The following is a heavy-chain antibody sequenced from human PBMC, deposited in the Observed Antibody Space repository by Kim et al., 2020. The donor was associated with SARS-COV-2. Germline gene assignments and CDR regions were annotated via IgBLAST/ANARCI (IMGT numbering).Heavy chain of an antibody. CDR2: ISYDGSNK. J-gene: IGHJ6*02. V-gene: IGHV3-30*03. Sequence: GGSLRLSCAASGFTFNTYGMYWVRQAPGKGLEWVAVISYDGSNKYYADSVKGRFTISRDNSKNTLYLQMNSLRAEDTAVYYCARAGLRGVTYYYYGMDVWGQGTTVTVSS. CDR3: ARAGLRGVTYYYYGMDV. CDR1: GFTFNTYG. D-gene: IGHD3-10*01.